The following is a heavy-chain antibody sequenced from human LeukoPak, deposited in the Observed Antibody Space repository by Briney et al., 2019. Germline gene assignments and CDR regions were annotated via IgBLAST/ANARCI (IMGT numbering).Heavy chain of an antibody. V-gene: IGHV4-34*01. CDR2: INHSGST. J-gene: IGHJ4*02. Sequence: SETLSLTCAVYGGSFSGYYWSWIRQPPGKGLEWIGEINHSGSTNYNPSLKSRVTISVDTSKYQFSLKLSSVTAADTAVYYCARGRYCSGGSCYSNFDYWGQGTLVTVSS. CDR1: GGSFSGYY. CDR3: ARGRYCSGGSCYSNFDY. D-gene: IGHD2-15*01.